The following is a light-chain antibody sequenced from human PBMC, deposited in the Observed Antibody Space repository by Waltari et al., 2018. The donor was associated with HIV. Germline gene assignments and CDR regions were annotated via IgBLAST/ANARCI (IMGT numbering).Light chain of an antibody. V-gene: IGLV1-47*01. CDR3: ATWDDSLNVV. CDR2: RNN. Sequence: QSVLTQPPSASGTPGQRVTISCSGSSSNIGSNYVYWYQQLPGTAPKLLFYRNNQRPSGVPYRFSGSKSGTSASLAISGLRSEDEADYYCATWDDSLNVVFGGGTKLTVL. J-gene: IGLJ3*02. CDR1: SSNIGSNY.